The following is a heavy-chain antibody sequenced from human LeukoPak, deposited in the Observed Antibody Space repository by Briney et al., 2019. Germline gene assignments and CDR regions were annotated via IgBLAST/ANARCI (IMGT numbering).Heavy chain of an antibody. J-gene: IGHJ6*04. V-gene: IGHV3-7*03. Sequence: GGSLRLSCAASGFTFSSYWMSWVRQAPGKGLEWVANIKQDGSEKYYVDSVKGRFTISRDNAKNSLYLQMNSLRAEDTAVYYCAGAYSSSWYYYYYGMDVWGKGTTVTVSS. D-gene: IGHD6-13*01. CDR2: IKQDGSEK. CDR3: AGAYSSSWYYYYYGMDV. CDR1: GFTFSSYW.